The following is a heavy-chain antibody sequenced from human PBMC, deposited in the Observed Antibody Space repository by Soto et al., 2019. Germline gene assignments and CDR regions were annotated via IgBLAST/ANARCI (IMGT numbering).Heavy chain of an antibody. V-gene: IGHV1-69*12. Sequence: QVQLVQSGAEVKKPGSSVKVSCKASGGTFSSSAISWVRQAPGQGLEWMGGIIPIFGTAEYAQKFQGRVTITADESTSTDFMEVSSLRSEDTAVYYCASNVESYYYYGMEVWGQGTTVTVSS. J-gene: IGHJ6*02. D-gene: IGHD2-15*01. CDR3: ASNVESYYYYGMEV. CDR2: IIPIFGTA. CDR1: GGTFSSSA.